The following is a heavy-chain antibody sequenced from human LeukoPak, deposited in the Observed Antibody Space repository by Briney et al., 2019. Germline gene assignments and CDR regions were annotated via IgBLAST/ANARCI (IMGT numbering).Heavy chain of an antibody. CDR2: IYYSGST. CDR3: ARGRLGWSYDY. CDR1: GGSISSYY. V-gene: IGHV4-59*01. J-gene: IGHJ4*02. D-gene: IGHD6-19*01. Sequence: PSETLSLTCTVSGGSISSYYWSWIRQPPGKGLERIGYIYYSGSTNYNPSLKSRVTISVDTSKNQFSLKLSSVTAADTAVYYCARGRLGWSYDYWGQGTLVTVSS.